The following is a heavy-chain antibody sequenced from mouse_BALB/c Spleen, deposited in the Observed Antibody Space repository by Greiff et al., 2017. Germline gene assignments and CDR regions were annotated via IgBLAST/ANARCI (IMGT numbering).Heavy chain of an antibody. V-gene: IGHV2-9*02. J-gene: IGHJ2*01. D-gene: IGHD1-1*01. Sequence: QVQLKESGPGLVAPSQSLSITCTVSGFSLTSYGVHWVRQPPGKGLEWLGVIWAGGSTNYNSALMSRLSISKDNSKSQVFLKMNSLQTDDTAMYYCARDFSTPYYFDYWGQGTTLTVSS. CDR2: IWAGGST. CDR3: ARDFSTPYYFDY. CDR1: GFSLTSYG.